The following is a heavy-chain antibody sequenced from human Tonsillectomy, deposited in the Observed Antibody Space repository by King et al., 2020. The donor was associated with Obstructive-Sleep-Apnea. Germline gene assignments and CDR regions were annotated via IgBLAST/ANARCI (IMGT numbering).Heavy chain of an antibody. Sequence: VQLVESGGGLVQPGGSLRLSCAASGFTFSSYAMSWVRQAPGKGLEWVSAISGSGGSTYYADSVKGRFTISRDNSKNTLYLQMNSLRAEDPAVYYWAKSTGVATRGYDYWGQGTLVTVSS. CDR1: GFTFSSYA. CDR3: AKSTGVATRGYDY. CDR2: ISGSGGST. J-gene: IGHJ4*02. V-gene: IGHV3-23*04. D-gene: IGHD5-12*01.